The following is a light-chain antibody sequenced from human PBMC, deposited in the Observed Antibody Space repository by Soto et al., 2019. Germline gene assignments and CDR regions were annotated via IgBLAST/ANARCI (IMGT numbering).Light chain of an antibody. J-gene: IGKJ1*01. CDR3: LQDYDYPRT. Sequence: ALQLTQSPSSLSASVGHTVTITFRSSQGIATDLGWYQQKPGKAPDLLIFGASGLRGGVPSRFSGSGSVSHFTLTITGLQQEDFATYYCLQDYDYPRTFGQGTKVDIK. V-gene: IGKV1-6*01. CDR2: GAS. CDR1: QGIATD.